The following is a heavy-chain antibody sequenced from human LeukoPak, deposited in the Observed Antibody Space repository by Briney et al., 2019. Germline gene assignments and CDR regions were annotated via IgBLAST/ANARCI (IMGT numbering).Heavy chain of an antibody. J-gene: IGHJ4*02. CDR1: GYTFTSYG. Sequence: GASVKVSCKASGYTFTSYGITWVRQAPGQGLEWMGWISAYNGNTNYAQKLQDRVTMTTDTATSTAYMELSSLRGEDTAVYYCANLRKSLWIPEFDYWGQGTLVTVSS. CDR2: ISAYNGNT. D-gene: IGHD1-1*01. V-gene: IGHV1-18*01. CDR3: ANLRKSLWIPEFDY.